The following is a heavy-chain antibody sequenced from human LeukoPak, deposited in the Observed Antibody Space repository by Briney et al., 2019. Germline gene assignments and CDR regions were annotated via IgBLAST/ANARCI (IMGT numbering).Heavy chain of an antibody. Sequence: GGSLRLSCAASGFTFSSYAMSWVRQAPAKGLEWVSAFGSSGSRTYYADSVKGRFTVSRDNSKNTVFLQMNSLRAEDTSVYYCSNGIYDKSYWGQGTLVTVSS. CDR1: GFTFSSYA. J-gene: IGHJ4*02. V-gene: IGHV3-23*01. CDR3: SNGIYDKSY. D-gene: IGHD3-22*01. CDR2: FGSSGSRT.